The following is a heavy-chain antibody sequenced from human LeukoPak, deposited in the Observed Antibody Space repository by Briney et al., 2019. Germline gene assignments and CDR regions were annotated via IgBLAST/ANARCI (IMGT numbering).Heavy chain of an antibody. Sequence: SEILSLTCGVSSGSLSGYYWRWIRQPPGGGLEWLGEITHSGSPNYNPSLKSRVTISGDTSKKQFSLNLKSVTAADTGVYYCARGVDLWGRGTPVTVSS. V-gene: IGHV4-34*01. CDR1: SGSLSGYY. J-gene: IGHJ2*01. CDR2: ITHSGSP. CDR3: ARGVDL.